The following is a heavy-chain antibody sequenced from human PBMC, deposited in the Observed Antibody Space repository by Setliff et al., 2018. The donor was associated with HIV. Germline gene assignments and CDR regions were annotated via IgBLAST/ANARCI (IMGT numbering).Heavy chain of an antibody. CDR2: VNHSGST. CDR1: GGSLRLSCAASGFSFSNY. CDR3: ARLDLDDYGDYAVGY. Sequence: SETLSLTCAVYGGSLRLSCAASGFSFSNYWMDWIRQPPGKGLEWIGEVNHSGSTNYNPSLKSRVTISVDTSKNQFSLNLTSVTAADTAVYYCARLDLDDYGDYAVGYWGQGTLVTVSS. J-gene: IGHJ4*02. V-gene: IGHV4-34*01. D-gene: IGHD4-17*01.